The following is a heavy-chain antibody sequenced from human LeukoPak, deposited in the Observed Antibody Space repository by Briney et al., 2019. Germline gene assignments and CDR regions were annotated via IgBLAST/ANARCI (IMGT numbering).Heavy chain of an antibody. CDR3: ARGRGCSSMSCYPDF. V-gene: IGHV3-66*01. CDR1: GFTVSSNY. J-gene: IGHJ4*02. D-gene: IGHD2-2*01. CDR2: IYSGGST. Sequence: GGSLRLSCAASGFTVSSNYMSWVRQAPGKGLEWVSVIYSGGSTYYADSVKGRFTISRDNSKNTLYLQMNSLRAEDTAVYYCARGRGCSSMSCYPDFWGQGSLVTVSS.